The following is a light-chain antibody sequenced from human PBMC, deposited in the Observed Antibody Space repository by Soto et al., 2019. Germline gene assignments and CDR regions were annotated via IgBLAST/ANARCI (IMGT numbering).Light chain of an antibody. CDR3: LHYHHLPSS. J-gene: IGKJ5*01. V-gene: IGKV1-33*01. CDR2: DAS. CDR1: QDITNY. Sequence: DIQMTQSPSSLSASVGDRVTITRQASQDITNYLNWYQQKPGRAPRLLLYDASSLETGVPSRFSGSGSGTDFALTISSLPREHVARYYSLHYHHLPSSFGQGTRLEIK.